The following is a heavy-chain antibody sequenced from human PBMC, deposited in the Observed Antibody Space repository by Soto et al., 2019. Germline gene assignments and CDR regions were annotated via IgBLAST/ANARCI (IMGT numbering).Heavy chain of an antibody. D-gene: IGHD3-16*02. Sequence: EVQLVESGGGLVQPGGSLRLSCAASGFTFSSYSMNWVRQAPGKGLEWVSYISSSSSTIYYADSVKGRFTISRDNAKNSLYLQMNSLRAEDTAVYYCARSGVIVKSAFDIWGQGTMVTVSS. CDR1: GFTFSSYS. CDR2: ISSSSSTI. CDR3: ARSGVIVKSAFDI. V-gene: IGHV3-48*01. J-gene: IGHJ3*02.